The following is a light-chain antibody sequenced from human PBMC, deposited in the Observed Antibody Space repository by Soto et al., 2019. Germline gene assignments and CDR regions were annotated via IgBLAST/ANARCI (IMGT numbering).Light chain of an antibody. CDR2: KAS. CDR3: QQYNSYPFP. V-gene: IGKV1-5*03. CDR1: QSISSW. Sequence: DIQMTQSPSTLSASVGDRVTITCRASQSISSWLAWYQQKPGKAPKLLIYKASSLESGVPSRFSGSGSGTEFTLTISSLQPDDFATYYCQQYNSYPFPFGQGTKLEIK. J-gene: IGKJ2*01.